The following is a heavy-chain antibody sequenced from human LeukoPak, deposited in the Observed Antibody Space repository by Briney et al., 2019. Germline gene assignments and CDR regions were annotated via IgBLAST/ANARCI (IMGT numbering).Heavy chain of an antibody. Sequence: GESLKISCKGSGYSFTSYWIGWVRQMPGKGLEWMGIIYPGDSDTRYSPSFQGQVTISADKSISTAYLQWSSLKASDTAMYYCARHNCGGDRYSHYYYMDVWGKGTTVTVSS. CDR2: IYPGDSDT. CDR1: GYSFTSYW. J-gene: IGHJ6*03. CDR3: ARHNCGGDRYSHYYYMDV. D-gene: IGHD2-21*01. V-gene: IGHV5-51*01.